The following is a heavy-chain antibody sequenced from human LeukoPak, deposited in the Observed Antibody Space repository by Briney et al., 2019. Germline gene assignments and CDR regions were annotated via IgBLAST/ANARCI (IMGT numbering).Heavy chain of an antibody. CDR3: SRDGEHGYNDIDF. Sequence: GGSLRLSCAASGFTFRSYSMHWVRQAPVRGLESVAVISPDGTNIYYAGSVKGRFTIPRDNSENTLYLQMNSLRAEDTALYYCSRDGEHGYNDIDFWGQGTLVTVSS. CDR1: GFTFRSYS. J-gene: IGHJ4*02. V-gene: IGHV3-30-3*01. CDR2: ISPDGTNI. D-gene: IGHD5-24*01.